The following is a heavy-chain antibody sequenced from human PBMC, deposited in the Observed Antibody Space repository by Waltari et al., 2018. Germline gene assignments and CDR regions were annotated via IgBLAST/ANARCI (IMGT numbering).Heavy chain of an antibody. V-gene: IGHV3-53*04. CDR2: IYSGGST. D-gene: IGHD2-2*01. CDR1: GFTDSSNY. J-gene: IGHJ4*02. Sequence: EVQLVESGGGLVQPGGSLRLSCAASGFTDSSNYMSWVRQAPGKGLEWVSVIYSGGSTYHADSVKGRFTISRHNSKNTLYLQMNSLRAEDTAVYYCARAEPRYCSSTSCSLDYWGQGPLVTVSS. CDR3: ARAEPRYCSSTSCSLDY.